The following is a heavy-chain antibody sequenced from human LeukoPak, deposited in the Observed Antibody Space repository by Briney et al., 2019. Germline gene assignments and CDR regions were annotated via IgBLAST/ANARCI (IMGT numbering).Heavy chain of an antibody. CDR3: ARDAGYCSSTSCSPD. D-gene: IGHD2-2*01. CDR2: IIPIFGTA. V-gene: IGHV1-69*05. CDR1: GGTFSSYA. J-gene: IGHJ4*02. Sequence: GSSVKVSCKASGGTFSSYAISWVRQAPGQGLEWMGGIIPIFGTANYAQKFQGRVTITTDESTSTAYMELSSLRSEDTAVYYCARDAGYCSSTSCSPDWGQGTLVTVSS.